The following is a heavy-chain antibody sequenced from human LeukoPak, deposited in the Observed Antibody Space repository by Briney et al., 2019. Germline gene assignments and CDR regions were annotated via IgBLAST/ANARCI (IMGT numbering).Heavy chain of an antibody. D-gene: IGHD2-21*02. CDR2: ISGSGGST. J-gene: IGHJ4*02. Sequence: PGGSLRLSCAGSGFTFSSYAMSWVRQAPGKGLEWVSAISGSGGSTYYADSVKGRFTISRDNSKNTLYLQMNSLRAEDTAVYYCAKGVYCGGDCYWFDYWGQGTLVTVSS. CDR1: GFTFSSYA. V-gene: IGHV3-23*01. CDR3: AKGVYCGGDCYWFDY.